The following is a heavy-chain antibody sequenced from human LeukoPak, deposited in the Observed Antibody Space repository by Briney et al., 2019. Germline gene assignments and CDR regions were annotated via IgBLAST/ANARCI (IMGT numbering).Heavy chain of an antibody. J-gene: IGHJ6*03. V-gene: IGHV1-8*03. CDR1: GYTFSSYD. CDR2: MNPNSGNT. CDR3: ARGPRYYYYYLDV. Sequence: ASVKVSCKASGYTFSSYDINWVRQATGQRLEWMGWMNPNSGNTGYAQKFQGRVTITSNTSISTAYMELSSLRSEDTAVYYCARGPRYYYYYLDVWGRGTTVTVSS.